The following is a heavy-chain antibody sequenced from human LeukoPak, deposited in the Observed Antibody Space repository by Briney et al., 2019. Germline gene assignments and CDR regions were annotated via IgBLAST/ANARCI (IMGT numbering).Heavy chain of an antibody. CDR2: IYTSGRT. CDR3: ARDFGYYFDY. Sequence: SETLSLTCTVSGGSISSYYWNWIRQPPGKGLEWIGYIYTSGRTNYNPSLKTRVTISVDTSKNQFSLKLNSVTAADTAVYYCARDFGYYFDYWGQGTLVTVSS. V-gene: IGHV4-4*09. J-gene: IGHJ4*02. D-gene: IGHD3-10*01. CDR1: GGSISSYY.